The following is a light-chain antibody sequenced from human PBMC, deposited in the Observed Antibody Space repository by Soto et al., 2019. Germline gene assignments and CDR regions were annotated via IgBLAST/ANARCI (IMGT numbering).Light chain of an antibody. Sequence: EIVLTQSPGTLSLSPGERATLSCRASQSVSSTYLAWYQQKPGQAPRLLIYGASSRATGIPDRFSGSGSGTDFTLTISRLEPEDFAVYSCQHYGSLVLTFGGGNKVEIK. CDR1: QSVSSTY. CDR2: GAS. J-gene: IGKJ4*01. CDR3: QHYGSLVLT. V-gene: IGKV3-20*01.